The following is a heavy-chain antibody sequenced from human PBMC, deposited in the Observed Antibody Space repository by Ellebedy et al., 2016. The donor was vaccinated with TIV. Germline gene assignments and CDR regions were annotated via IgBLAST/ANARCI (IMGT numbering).Heavy chain of an antibody. CDR3: ARLGVIAAAGASDY. J-gene: IGHJ4*02. V-gene: IGHV4-59*08. D-gene: IGHD6-13*01. CDR1: GGSISSYY. CDR2: IYYSGST. Sequence: MPSETLSLTCTVSGGSISSYYWSWIRQPPGKGLEWIGYIYYSGSTNYNPSLKSRVTISVDTSKNQFSLKLSSGTAADTAVYYCARLGVIAAAGASDYWGQGTLVIVSS.